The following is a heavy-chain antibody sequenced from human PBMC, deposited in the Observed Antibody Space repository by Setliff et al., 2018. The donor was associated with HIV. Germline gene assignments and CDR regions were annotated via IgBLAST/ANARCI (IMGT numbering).Heavy chain of an antibody. D-gene: IGHD3-22*01. V-gene: IGHV3-15*01. CDR2: IKRKTDGGTT. Sequence: LRLSCAASGFTFSNAWMSWVRQAPGKGLEWVGRIKRKTDGGTTGYAAPVKGRFTISRDDSKNTLYLQMNGLKTEDTALYYCTTTFYYDVDYWGQGALVTVSS. CDR1: GFTFSNAW. CDR3: TTTFYYDVDY. J-gene: IGHJ4*02.